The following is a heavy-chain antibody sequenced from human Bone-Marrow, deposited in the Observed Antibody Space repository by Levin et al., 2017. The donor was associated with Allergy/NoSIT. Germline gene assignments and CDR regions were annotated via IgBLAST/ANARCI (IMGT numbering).Heavy chain of an antibody. CDR1: GGSISSTTHS. D-gene: IGHD3-10*01. CDR2: IYYNGAT. CDR3: ASEQSSDSENDEGYFDY. J-gene: IGHJ4*02. Sequence: SETLSLTCSVSGGSISSTTHSWAWIRQPPGKGLEWIGSIYYNGATHYNPSLKSRVTIFVDTSKNQCSLKLRSVTAADTAVYYCASEQSSDSENDEGYFDYWGRGTLVSVYS. V-gene: IGHV4-39*07.